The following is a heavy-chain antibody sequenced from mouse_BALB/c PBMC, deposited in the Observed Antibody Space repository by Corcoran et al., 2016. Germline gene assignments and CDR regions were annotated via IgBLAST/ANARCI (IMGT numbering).Heavy chain of an antibody. J-gene: IGHJ3*01. CDR3: ASRYYGNYLAWFAY. D-gene: IGHD2-1*01. CDR1: GFNIKDTY. V-gene: IGHV14-3*02. Sequence: EVQLQQSGAELVKPGASVKLSCTASGFNIKDTYMHWVKQRPEQGLEWIGRIDPANGNTKYDPKFQGKATITADTSSNTAYLQLSSLTSEDTAVYYCASRYYGNYLAWFAYWGKGTLVTVSA. CDR2: IDPANGNT.